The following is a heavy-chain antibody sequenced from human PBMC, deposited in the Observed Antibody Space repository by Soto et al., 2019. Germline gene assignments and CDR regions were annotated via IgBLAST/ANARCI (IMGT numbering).Heavy chain of an antibody. J-gene: IGHJ4*02. CDR2: IYYSGST. CDR1: GGSISSGGYY. D-gene: IGHD1-26*01. CDR3: ARGRSPRVESYYFDY. V-gene: IGHV4-31*03. Sequence: PSETLSLTCTVSGGSISSGGYYWSWIRQHPGKGLEWIGYIYYSGSTYYNPSLKSRVTISVYTSKNQFSLKLSSVTAADTAVYYCARGRSPRVESYYFDYWGRGTLVTVA.